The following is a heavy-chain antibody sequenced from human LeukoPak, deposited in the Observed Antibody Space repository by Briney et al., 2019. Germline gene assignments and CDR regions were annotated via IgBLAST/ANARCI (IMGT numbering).Heavy chain of an antibody. CDR2: ISSSSSYI. J-gene: IGHJ4*02. CDR1: GFTFSSYS. V-gene: IGHV3-21*01. CDR3: AREKRDAVAGTTRLVFDY. Sequence: GGSLRLSCAASGFTFSSYSMIWVRQAPGKGLEWVSSISSSSSYIYYADSVKGRFTISRDNAKNSLYLQMNSLRAEDTAVYYCAREKRDAVAGTTRLVFDYWGQGTLVTVSS. D-gene: IGHD6-19*01.